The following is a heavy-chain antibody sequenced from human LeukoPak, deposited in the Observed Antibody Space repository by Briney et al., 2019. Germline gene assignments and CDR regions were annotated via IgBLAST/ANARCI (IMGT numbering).Heavy chain of an antibody. CDR3: ASAIAVAGHDAFDI. V-gene: IGHV1-2*02. CDR1: GYSFTGYY. CDR2: INPNSGGT. D-gene: IGHD6-19*01. Sequence: ASVKVSCKASGYSFTGYYIHWVRQAPGQGLEWMGWINPNSGGTNYAQKFQGRVTMTRDTSISTAYMELSRLRSDDTAVYYCASAIAVAGHDAFDIWGQGTMVTVSS. J-gene: IGHJ3*02.